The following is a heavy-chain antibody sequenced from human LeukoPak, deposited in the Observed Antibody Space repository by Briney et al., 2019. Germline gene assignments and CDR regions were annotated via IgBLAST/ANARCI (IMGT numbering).Heavy chain of an antibody. CDR1: GYTFTSYD. Sequence: ASVKVSCKSSGYTFTSYDINWVRQASGQGLEWMGWMNPNSANTGYAQKFQGRVTMTRDPSTSTAYMELSGLTSEDTGVYYCARVGFAAAGASDFWRQGTRVTVSS. CDR3: ARVGFAAAGASDF. CDR2: MNPNSANT. J-gene: IGHJ4*02. V-gene: IGHV1-8*01. D-gene: IGHD6-13*01.